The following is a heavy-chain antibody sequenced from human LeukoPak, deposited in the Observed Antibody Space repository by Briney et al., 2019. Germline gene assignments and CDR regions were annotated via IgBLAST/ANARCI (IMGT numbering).Heavy chain of an antibody. CDR2: IYSGGST. V-gene: IGHV3-66*01. Sequence: PGGSLRLSCAASGFTVSSNYMSWVRQAPGKGLEWVSVIYSGGSTYYADSVKGRFTISRDNSKNTLYLQMNSLRAEDTAVYYCAAPGRYCSGGSCSTVKYFQHRGQGALVTVSS. D-gene: IGHD2-15*01. J-gene: IGHJ1*01. CDR1: GFTVSSNY. CDR3: AAPGRYCSGGSCSTVKYFQH.